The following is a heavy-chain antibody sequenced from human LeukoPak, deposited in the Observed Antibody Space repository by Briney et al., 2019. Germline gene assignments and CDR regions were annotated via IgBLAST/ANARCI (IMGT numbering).Heavy chain of an antibody. Sequence: GGSLRLSCEASGITFSTSDMHWVRQAPGKGLEWVSVIGTAGDTYYADSVKGRFTISRENAKNSLYLQENSLRAGDTAVYYCARGSVRVGMDVWGQGTTVTVSS. CDR1: GITFSTSD. V-gene: IGHV3-13*01. CDR3: ARGSVRVGMDV. CDR2: IGTAGDT. D-gene: IGHD6-13*01. J-gene: IGHJ6*02.